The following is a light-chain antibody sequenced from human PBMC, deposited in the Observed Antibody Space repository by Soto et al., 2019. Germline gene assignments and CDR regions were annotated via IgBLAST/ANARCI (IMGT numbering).Light chain of an antibody. Sequence: DIQMTQSPSSLSASVGDRVTITCRASRSISNYLNWYQQKTGKAPKVLISGASSLQSGVPSRFSGSGSGTDFTLTINSLQPEDFATYYCQQSFNTPVTFGKGTRLEI. CDR2: GAS. CDR1: RSISNY. J-gene: IGKJ5*01. CDR3: QQSFNTPVT. V-gene: IGKV1-39*01.